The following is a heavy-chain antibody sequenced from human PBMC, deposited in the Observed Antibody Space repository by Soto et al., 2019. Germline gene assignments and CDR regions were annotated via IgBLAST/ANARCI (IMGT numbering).Heavy chain of an antibody. CDR1: GGSISSYY. CDR3: GRESGETWDYEAS. Sequence: SETLSLTCTVSGGSISSYYWSWIRQPAGKGLEWIGRIYTSGSTNYNPSLKSRVTMSVDTSKNQFFLTLRSVTAADSAVYHCGRESGETWDYEASWGHGAPVTVSS. J-gene: IGHJ5*01. D-gene: IGHD1-7*01. CDR2: IYTSGST. V-gene: IGHV4-4*07.